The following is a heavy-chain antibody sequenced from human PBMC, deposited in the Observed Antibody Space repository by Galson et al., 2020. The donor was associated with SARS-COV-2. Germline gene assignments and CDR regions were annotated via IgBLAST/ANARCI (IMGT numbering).Heavy chain of an antibody. V-gene: IGHV4-39*07. CDR3: ARGRRGVVPSPVLGLGPYYTYYYMDV. J-gene: IGHJ6*03. Sequence: SQTLSLTCTVSGGSISSSSYYWGWIRQPPGKGQEWIGSIYYSGSTYYNPSLKSRVTISVDTSKNQFSLNLRSVTAADTALYYCARGRRGVVPSPVLGLGPYYTYYYMDVWDKGTTVTVSS. D-gene: IGHD3-10*01. CDR2: IYYSGST. CDR1: GGSISSSSYY.